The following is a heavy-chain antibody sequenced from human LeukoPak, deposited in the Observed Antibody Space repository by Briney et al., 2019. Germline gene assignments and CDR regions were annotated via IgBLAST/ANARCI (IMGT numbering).Heavy chain of an antibody. D-gene: IGHD6-19*01. V-gene: IGHV3-33*01. CDR1: GFTFSSYG. Sequence: PGRSLRLSCAASGFTFSSYGMHWVRQAPGKGLEWVAVIWYDGSNKYYADSVKGRFTISRDNSKNTLYLQMNSLRAEDTAVYYCARKAVAGTGLDYWGQGTLVTVSS. J-gene: IGHJ4*02. CDR2: IWYDGSNK. CDR3: ARKAVAGTGLDY.